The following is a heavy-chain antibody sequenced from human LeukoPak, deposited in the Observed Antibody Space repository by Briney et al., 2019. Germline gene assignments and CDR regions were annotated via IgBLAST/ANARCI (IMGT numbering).Heavy chain of an antibody. CDR1: GGSISSGGYY. Sequence: SETLSLTCTVSGGSISSGGYYWSWIRQHPGKGLEWIGYIYYSGSTYYNPSLKSRVTISVDTSKNQFSLKLSSVTAADTAVYYCARGCGWRRLEEIDYWGQGTLVTASS. CDR3: ARGCGWRRLEEIDY. V-gene: IGHV4-31*03. J-gene: IGHJ4*02. CDR2: IYYSGST. D-gene: IGHD1-1*01.